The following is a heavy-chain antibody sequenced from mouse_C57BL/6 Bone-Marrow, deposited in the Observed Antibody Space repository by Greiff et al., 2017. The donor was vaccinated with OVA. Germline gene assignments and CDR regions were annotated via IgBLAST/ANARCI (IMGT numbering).Heavy chain of an antibody. V-gene: IGHV3-6*01. CDR2: ISYDGSN. D-gene: IGHD2-4*01. Sequence: DVQLQESGPGLVKPSQSLSLTCSVTGYSITSGYYWNWIRQFPGNKLEWMGYISYDGSNNYNPSLKNRISITRDTSKNQFFLKLNSVTTEDTATYYCAREGDYYDYDGDYWGQGTTLTVSS. CDR1: GYSITSGYY. J-gene: IGHJ2*01. CDR3: AREGDYYDYDGDY.